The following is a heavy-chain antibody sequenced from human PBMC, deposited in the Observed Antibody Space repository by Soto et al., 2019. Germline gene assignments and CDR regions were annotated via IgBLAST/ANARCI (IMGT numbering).Heavy chain of an antibody. D-gene: IGHD3-9*01. CDR2: IYYSGST. CDR1: GGSISSSSYY. Sequence: SETLSLTCTVSGGSISSSSYYWGWIRQPPGKGLEWIGSIYYSGSTYYNPSLKSRVTISVDTSKNQFSLKLSSVTAADTAVYYCARLWGGEFLTGYPNWFDPWGQGTLVTVSS. J-gene: IGHJ5*02. CDR3: ARLWGGEFLTGYPNWFDP. V-gene: IGHV4-39*01.